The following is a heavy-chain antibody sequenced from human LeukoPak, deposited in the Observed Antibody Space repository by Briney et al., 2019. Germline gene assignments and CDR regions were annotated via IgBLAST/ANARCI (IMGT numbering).Heavy chain of an antibody. CDR2: VYSSGST. CDR1: GGSISNYY. CDR3: ARHYCGGDCYSRWYFDL. J-gene: IGHJ2*01. V-gene: IGHV4-4*07. Sequence: SETLSLTCTVSGGSISNYYWSWIRQPAGKGLEWIGRVYSSGSTNYNPSLKSRVTMSVDTSKNQFSLKLSSVTAADTAVYYCARHYCGGDCYSRWYFDLWGRGTLVTVSS. D-gene: IGHD2-21*02.